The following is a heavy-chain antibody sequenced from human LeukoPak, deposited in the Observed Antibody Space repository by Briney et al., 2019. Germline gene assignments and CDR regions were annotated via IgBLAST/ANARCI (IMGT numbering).Heavy chain of an antibody. J-gene: IGHJ4*02. CDR2: MSYDGSNK. CDR1: GFTFSSYA. Sequence: PGRSVRLSCAASGFTFSSYAMHWVRQAPGKGLEWVAVMSYDGSNKYYADSVKGRFTISRDNSKNTLCLQMNSLRAEDTAVYYCARDFVAAGTIFDYWGQGTLVTVSS. V-gene: IGHV3-30*04. D-gene: IGHD6-13*01. CDR3: ARDFVAAGTIFDY.